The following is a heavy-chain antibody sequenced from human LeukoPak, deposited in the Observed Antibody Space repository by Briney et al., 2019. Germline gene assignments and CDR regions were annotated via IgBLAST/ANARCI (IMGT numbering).Heavy chain of an antibody. CDR3: ARGPNRYYFDY. D-gene: IGHD1-14*01. CDR2: IYYSGTT. CDR1: GGSSSSYY. Sequence: PSETLSLTCTVSGGSSSSYYWSWIRQPPGEGLEWIGYIYYSGTTDYNPSLKSRVTISADTSKNQFSLKLGSVTVADTAVYYCARGPNRYYFDYWGQGTLVTVS. V-gene: IGHV4-59*08. J-gene: IGHJ4*02.